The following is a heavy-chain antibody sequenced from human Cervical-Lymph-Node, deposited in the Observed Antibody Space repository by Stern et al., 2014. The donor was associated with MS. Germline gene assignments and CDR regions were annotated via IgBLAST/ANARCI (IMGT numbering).Heavy chain of an antibody. CDR1: GGSISSHY. J-gene: IGHJ2*01. CDR3: ARDRTSTMDRGPVVHDWYFDL. D-gene: IGHD3-10*01. CDR2: IYYSGST. Sequence: QVQLQESGPGLVKPSETLSLTCTVSGGSISSHYWSWIRQPPGKGLEWIGYIYYSGSTNYNPSLRSRVTISADTSKNQFSLKLSSVTAADTAVYYCARDRTSTMDRGPVVHDWYFDLWGRGSLVTVSS. V-gene: IGHV4-59*11.